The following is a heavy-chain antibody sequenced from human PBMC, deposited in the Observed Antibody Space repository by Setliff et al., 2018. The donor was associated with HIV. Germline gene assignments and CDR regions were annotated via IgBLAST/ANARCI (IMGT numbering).Heavy chain of an antibody. CDR2: IYYSGST. Sequence: SQTLSLTCSVTGGSIINYFWGWIRMPPGKGLEWIGYIYYSGSTDYNPSLKSRVTISVDTSKNQVSLKLNSVTAADTAVYYCAGSGDMATFYWYFDLWGRGTPVTVSS. CDR1: GGSIINYF. J-gene: IGHJ2*01. CDR3: AGSGDMATFYWYFDL. D-gene: IGHD5-12*01. V-gene: IGHV4-59*01.